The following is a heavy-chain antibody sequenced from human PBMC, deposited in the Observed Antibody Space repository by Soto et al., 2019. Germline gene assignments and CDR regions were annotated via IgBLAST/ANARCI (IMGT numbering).Heavy chain of an antibody. Sequence: SETLSLTCTVSGGSISSYYWSWIRQPPGKGLEWIGYIYYSGSTNYNPSLKSRVTILVDTSKNQFSLKLSSVTAADTAVYYCARDIMGTNYYYYGMDVWGQGTTVTVSS. CDR1: GGSISSYY. CDR2: IYYSGST. J-gene: IGHJ6*02. V-gene: IGHV4-59*01. D-gene: IGHD2-8*01. CDR3: ARDIMGTNYYYYGMDV.